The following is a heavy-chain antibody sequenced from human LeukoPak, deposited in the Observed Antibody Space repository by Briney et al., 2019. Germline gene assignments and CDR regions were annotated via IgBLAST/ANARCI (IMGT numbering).Heavy chain of an antibody. V-gene: IGHV4-39*07. J-gene: IGHJ4*02. Sequence: SETLSLTCSVSGGSISSSSYYWGWIRQPPGKGLEWIGEINHSGSTNHNPSLKSRVTISVDTSKNQFSLKLSSVTAADTAVYYCARARIQLWLALVGFDYWGQGTLVTVSS. CDR1: GGSISSSSYY. D-gene: IGHD5-18*01. CDR2: INHSGST. CDR3: ARARIQLWLALVGFDY.